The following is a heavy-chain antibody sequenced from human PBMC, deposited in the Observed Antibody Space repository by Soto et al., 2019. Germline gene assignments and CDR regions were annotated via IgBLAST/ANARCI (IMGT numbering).Heavy chain of an antibody. J-gene: IGHJ6*02. CDR1: GGSISSSSYY. V-gene: IGHV4-39*01. Sequence: SETLSLTCTVSGGSISSSSYYWGWIRQPPGKGLEWIGSIYYSGSTYYNPSLKSRVTISVDTSKQFSLKLSSVTAADTAVYYCARLVSSSWCGDYHYGMDVWGQGTMVTVSS. CDR2: IYYSGST. CDR3: ARLVSSSWCGDYHYGMDV. D-gene: IGHD6-13*01.